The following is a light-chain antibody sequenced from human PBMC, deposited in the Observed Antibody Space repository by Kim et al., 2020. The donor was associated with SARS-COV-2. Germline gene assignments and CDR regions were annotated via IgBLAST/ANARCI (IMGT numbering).Light chain of an antibody. Sequence: EIVLTQSPGTLSLSLGERATLSCRASQSVYSNYLAWYLQKPGQAPRLLIYGASSRATGIPDRFSGSGSGTDFTLTINRLQPDDFAVYYCQQYGSSWTFGQGTKVDIK. CDR2: GAS. CDR1: QSVYSNY. J-gene: IGKJ1*01. V-gene: IGKV3-20*01. CDR3: QQYGSSWT.